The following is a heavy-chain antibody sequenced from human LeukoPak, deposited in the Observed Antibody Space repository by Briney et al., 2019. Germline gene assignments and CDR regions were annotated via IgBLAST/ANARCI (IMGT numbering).Heavy chain of an antibody. Sequence: GGSLRLSCAASGFTFSSYWMHWVRQAPGKGLVWVSRINSDGSSTSYAHCVTGRFTISRDNAKNTLCLQMNSLRAAHTAVYYYARGPPYNWNDLDAFDIWGQGTMVTVSS. CDR3: ARGPPYNWNDLDAFDI. D-gene: IGHD1-1*01. CDR2: INSDGSST. CDR1: GFTFSSYW. V-gene: IGHV3-74*01. J-gene: IGHJ3*02.